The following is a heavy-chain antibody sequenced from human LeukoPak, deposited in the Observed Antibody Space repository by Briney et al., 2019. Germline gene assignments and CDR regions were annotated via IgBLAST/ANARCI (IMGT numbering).Heavy chain of an antibody. CDR2: IYTTGNT. CDR3: ARDRSYYSDTGTDY. CDR1: GASISRGSHY. V-gene: IGHV4-61*02. D-gene: IGHD3-22*01. Sequence: SEALSLTCTVSGASISRGSHYWSWIRQPAGKGLEWIGRIYTTGNTNYCPSPWRRVTISVDTSRNQFSLRLSSVTAADTAVYYCARDRSYYSDTGTDYWGQGALVTVSS. J-gene: IGHJ4*02.